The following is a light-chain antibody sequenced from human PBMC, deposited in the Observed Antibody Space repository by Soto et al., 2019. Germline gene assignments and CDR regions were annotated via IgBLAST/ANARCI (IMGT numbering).Light chain of an antibody. CDR2: DAS. J-gene: IGKJ1*01. Sequence: DIQMTQSPSTLSASVGDRVTITCRASQSISSWLAWYQQKPGKAPKLLIYDASSLESGVPSRFSGSGSGTEFTLTISSLQPDDFATYYCLQLGTFGQGTKVDIK. V-gene: IGKV1-5*01. CDR1: QSISSW. CDR3: LQLGT.